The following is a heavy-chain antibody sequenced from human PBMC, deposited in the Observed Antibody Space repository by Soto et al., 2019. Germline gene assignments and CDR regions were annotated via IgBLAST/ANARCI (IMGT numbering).Heavy chain of an antibody. V-gene: IGHV3-74*01. CDR2: INSDGSST. Sequence: GGSLRLSCAASGFTFSSYWMHWVRQAPGKGLVWVSRINSDGSSTSYADSVKGRFTISRDNAKNTLYLQMNSLRAEDTAVYYCARATEQWQPDGLLDYWGQGTLVTVSS. CDR3: ARATEQWQPDGLLDY. D-gene: IGHD6-19*01. CDR1: GFTFSSYW. J-gene: IGHJ4*02.